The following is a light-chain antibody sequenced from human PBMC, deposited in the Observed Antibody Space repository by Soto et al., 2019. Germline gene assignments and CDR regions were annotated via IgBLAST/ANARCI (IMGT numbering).Light chain of an antibody. CDR2: DAS. Sequence: EIVLTQAPATLSLSPGERATLSCRASQSVSSYLAWYQQKPGQAHRLLIYDASNRATGIPDRFSGSVSGTDFTLTISRLEPEDFAVYYGQQYGGSPTITFGGGTKVDIK. J-gene: IGKJ4*01. CDR1: QSVSSY. V-gene: IGKV3-20*01. CDR3: QQYGGSPTIT.